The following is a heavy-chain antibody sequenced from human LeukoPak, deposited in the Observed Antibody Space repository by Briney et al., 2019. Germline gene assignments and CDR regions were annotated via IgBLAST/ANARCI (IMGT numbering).Heavy chain of an antibody. D-gene: IGHD6-13*01. CDR1: GGSISSSSYY. CDR3: ARVVSQLAISLKYYYYMDV. V-gene: IGHV4-39*07. J-gene: IGHJ6*03. CDR2: IYYSGST. Sequence: SETLSLTCTVSGGSISSSSYYWGLIRQPPWKGLEWIGSIYYSGSTYYNPSLKSRVTISVDTSKNQFSLKLSSVTAADTAVYYCARVVSQLAISLKYYYYMDVWGKGTTVTVSS.